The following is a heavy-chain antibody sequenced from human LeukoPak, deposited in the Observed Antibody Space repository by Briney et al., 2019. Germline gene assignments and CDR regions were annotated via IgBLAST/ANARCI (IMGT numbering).Heavy chain of an antibody. CDR2: IYPGDSDT. Sequence: GVSLPSSCPGVGYSFSSYCISWVRQMCGKGLEWMGIIYPGDSDTRNTPSFQGKVTISADKSISTAYLQGSSLKASDTAMYYCARFPTDSSSLFDYWGRGTLPTVSS. CDR3: ARFPTDSSSLFDY. V-gene: IGHV5-51*01. D-gene: IGHD6-13*01. CDR1: GYSFSSYC. J-gene: IGHJ4*02.